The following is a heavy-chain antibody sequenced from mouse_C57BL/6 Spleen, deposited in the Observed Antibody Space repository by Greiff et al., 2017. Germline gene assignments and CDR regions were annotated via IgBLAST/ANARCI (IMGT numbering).Heavy chain of an antibody. V-gene: IGHV1-52*01. D-gene: IGHD2-5*01. CDR2: IDPSDSET. J-gene: IGHJ1*03. Sequence: VQLQQPGAELVRPGSSVKLSCKASGYTFTSYWMHWVKQRPIQGLEWIGNIDPSDSETHYNQKFKDKATLTVDKSSSTAYMQLSSLTSGDSAVYYCARGDSNYAFDVWGTGTTVTVSS. CDR1: GYTFTSYW. CDR3: ARGDSNYAFDV.